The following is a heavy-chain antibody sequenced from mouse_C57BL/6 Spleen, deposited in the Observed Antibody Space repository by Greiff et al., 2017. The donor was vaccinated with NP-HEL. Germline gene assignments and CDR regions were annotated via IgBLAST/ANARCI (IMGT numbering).Heavy chain of an antibody. V-gene: IGHV7-3*01. CDR2: IRNKANGYTT. D-gene: IGHD2-10*01. CDR1: GFTFTDYY. J-gene: IGHJ4*01. CDR3: ARYGHLLWSYAMDY. Sequence: EVHLVESGGGLVQPGGSLSLSCAASGFTFTDYYMSWVRQPPGKALEWLGFIRNKANGYTTEYSASVKGRFTISRDNSQSILYLQMNALRAEDSATYYCARYGHLLWSYAMDYWGQGTSVTVSS.